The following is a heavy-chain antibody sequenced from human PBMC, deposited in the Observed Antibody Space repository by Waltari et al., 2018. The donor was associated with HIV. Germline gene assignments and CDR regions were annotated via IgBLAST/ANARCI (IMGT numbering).Heavy chain of an antibody. Sequence: EVRLLESGGGLVRPGGSLRPSCAASGFRFSDYTMNWVRQGPGKGLEWVASIGSLQNFIHYADSVKGRFTVSRDNAKNSLYLQMNSLTAEDTAVYYCARGPSSGWSWFDPWGQGTLVTVSS. V-gene: IGHV3-21*01. D-gene: IGHD6-19*01. CDR2: IGSLQNFI. CDR3: ARGPSSGWSWFDP. CDR1: GFRFSDYT. J-gene: IGHJ5*02.